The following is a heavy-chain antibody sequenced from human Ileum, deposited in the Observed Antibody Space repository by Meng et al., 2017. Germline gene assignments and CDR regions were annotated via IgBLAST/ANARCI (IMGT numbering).Heavy chain of an antibody. CDR1: NGSLTNVNNY. J-gene: IGHJ4*02. V-gene: IGHV4-30-4*01. D-gene: IGHD5-18*01. CDR3: AREFYVDTAMVIDS. CDR2: IYYEGSS. Sequence: QVQLQESGPGLVKPAQTLSLTCSASNGSLTNVNNYWNWIRQAPGQALEHIGYIYYEGSSYATPSLKSRVTMSIDTSTNQFSLRLDSVTAADTAVYYCAREFYVDTAMVIDSWGPGALVTVSS.